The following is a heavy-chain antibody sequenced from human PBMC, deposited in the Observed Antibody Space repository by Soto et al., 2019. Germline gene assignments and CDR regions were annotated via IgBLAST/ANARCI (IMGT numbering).Heavy chain of an antibody. CDR2: INPSGGST. V-gene: IGHV1-46*01. CDR1: GYTFTSYY. D-gene: IGHD1-26*01. Sequence: ASVKVSCKASGYTFTSYYMHWVRQAPGQGLEWMGIINPSGGSTNYAQKLQGRVTMTTDTSTSTAYMELRSLRSDDTAVYYCLVGYTPLDYCGQGTLVTXSS. J-gene: IGHJ4*02. CDR3: LVGYTPLDY.